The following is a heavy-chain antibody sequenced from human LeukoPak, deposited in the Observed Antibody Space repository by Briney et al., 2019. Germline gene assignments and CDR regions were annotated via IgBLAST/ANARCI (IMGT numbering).Heavy chain of an antibody. CDR2: ISSSTTI. V-gene: IGHV3-48*01. Sequence: PGGSLRLXCAASGFTFSNYNMNWVRQAPGKGLESVSYISSSTTIHYADSVRGRFTISRDNARNSLYLQMNSLRAEDTAVYYCARDFLEDVYWGQGTLVTVSS. CDR3: ARDFLEDVY. J-gene: IGHJ4*02. CDR1: GFTFSNYN. D-gene: IGHD3-3*01.